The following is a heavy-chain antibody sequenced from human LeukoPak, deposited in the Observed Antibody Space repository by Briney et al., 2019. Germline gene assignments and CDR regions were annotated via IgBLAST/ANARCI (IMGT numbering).Heavy chain of an antibody. V-gene: IGHV4-39*07. CDR2: IYYSGST. D-gene: IGHD6-13*01. CDR1: GGSISSSSYY. CDR3: ARVGVSQQLVPYYYYYMDV. Sequence: PSETLSLTCTVSGGSISSSSYYWGWIRQPPGKGLEWIGSIYYSGSTYYNPSLKSRVTISVDTSKNQFSLKLSSVTAADTAVYYCARVGVSQQLVPYYYYYMDVWGKGTTVTVSS. J-gene: IGHJ6*03.